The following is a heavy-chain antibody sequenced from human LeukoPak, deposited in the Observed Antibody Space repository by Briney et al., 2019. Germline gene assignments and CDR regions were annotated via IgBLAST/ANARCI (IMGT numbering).Heavy chain of an antibody. Sequence: PSETLSLTCTVSGGSLSSHYWSWIRQPPGKGLEWIGYIYYSGSTNCNPSLKSRVTISVDTSKNQFSLKLSSVTAADTAVYYCARVAPEVYYYYMDVWGKGTTVTVSS. J-gene: IGHJ6*03. CDR3: ARVAPEVYYYYMDV. D-gene: IGHD1-14*01. CDR1: GGSLSSHY. CDR2: IYYSGST. V-gene: IGHV4-59*11.